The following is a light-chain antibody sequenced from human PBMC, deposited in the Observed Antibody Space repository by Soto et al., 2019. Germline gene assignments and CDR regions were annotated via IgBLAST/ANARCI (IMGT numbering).Light chain of an antibody. V-gene: IGKV1-17*01. CDR3: LQHHSYPQT. CDR1: QGIKND. J-gene: IGKJ1*01. CDR2: AVS. Sequence: DIKMNQSPSSLSASVGDGVTITCRASQGIKNDLAWYQQKPGKAPKRLIYAVSSLQSEVPSRFSGSGSGTEFTLTISSLQPEDVATYYCLQHHSYPQTFGQGTKV.